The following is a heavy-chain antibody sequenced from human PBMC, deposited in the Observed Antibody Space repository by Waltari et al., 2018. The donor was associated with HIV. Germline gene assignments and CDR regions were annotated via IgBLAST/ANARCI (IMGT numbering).Heavy chain of an antibody. D-gene: IGHD2-15*01. CDR3: AREGRWMGGGQGAFDI. Sequence: SVPGDSVSSDNSYWTWIRQPRGKGLEWIGDIFYSGSTKYKPSLKSRVIISVDPSKNQFCLKLTSLSAADTAVYHCAREGRWMGGGQGAFDIWGRGTMVTVSS. CDR2: IFYSGST. J-gene: IGHJ3*02. V-gene: IGHV4-61*01. CDR1: GDSVSSDNSY.